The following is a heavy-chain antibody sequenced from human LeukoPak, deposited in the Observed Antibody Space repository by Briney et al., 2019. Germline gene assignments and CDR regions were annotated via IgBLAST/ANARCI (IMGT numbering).Heavy chain of an antibody. CDR3: ARGRKGGWFDP. CDR2: IYYSGNT. J-gene: IGHJ5*02. D-gene: IGHD1-14*01. V-gene: IGHV4-59*12. Sequence: SETLSLTCTVSGDSISTYYWSWLRQPPGKKLEWIGYIYYSGNTNYNPSLKSRVTISVDTSKNQFSLKLSSVTAADTAVYYCARGRKGGWFDPWGQGTLVTVSS. CDR1: GDSISTYY.